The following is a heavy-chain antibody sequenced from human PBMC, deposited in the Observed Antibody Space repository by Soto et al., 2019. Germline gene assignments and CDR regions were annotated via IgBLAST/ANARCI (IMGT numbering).Heavy chain of an antibody. Sequence: GGSLRLSCAASGFSFSSHWMHWVRQVPGKGLVWVSRIRSDGSTTSYADSVKDRFTISRENAKNSLYLQMNSLRAGDTAVYYCARVLHGYSGFEDYFDYWGQGALVSVSS. J-gene: IGHJ4*02. D-gene: IGHD5-12*01. CDR1: GFSFSSHW. CDR2: IRSDGSTT. V-gene: IGHV3-74*01. CDR3: ARVLHGYSGFEDYFDY.